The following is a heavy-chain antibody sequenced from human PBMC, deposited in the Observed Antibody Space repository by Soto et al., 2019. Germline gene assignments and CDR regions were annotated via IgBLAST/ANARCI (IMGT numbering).Heavy chain of an antibody. D-gene: IGHD3-10*01. CDR2: ISGSGGST. CDR3: AKXLEVRGPWAYYYYGMDV. Sequence: GGSLRLSCAASGFTFSSYAMSWVRQAPGKGLEWVSAISGSGGSTYYADSVKGRFTISRDNSKNTLYLQMNSLRAEDTAVYYCAKXLEVRGPWAYYYYGMDVWGQGTTVTVSS. CDR1: GFTFSSYA. J-gene: IGHJ6*02. V-gene: IGHV3-23*01.